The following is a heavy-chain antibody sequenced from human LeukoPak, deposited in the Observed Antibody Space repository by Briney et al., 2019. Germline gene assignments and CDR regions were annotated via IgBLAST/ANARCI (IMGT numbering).Heavy chain of an antibody. CDR1: GGSLRSSGHW. Sequence: PSETLSLTCTVSGGSLRSSGHWWVWIRQPPGKGLEWIGEINHSGSTNYNPSLKSRVTISVDTSKNQFSLKLSSVTAADTAVYYCARCWSGYYSVWGQGTLVTVSS. J-gene: IGHJ4*02. CDR2: INHSGST. D-gene: IGHD3-3*01. CDR3: ARCWSGYYSV. V-gene: IGHV4-39*07.